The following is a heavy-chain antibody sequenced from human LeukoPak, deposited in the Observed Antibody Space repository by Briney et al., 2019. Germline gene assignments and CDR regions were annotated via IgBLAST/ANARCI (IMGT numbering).Heavy chain of an antibody. D-gene: IGHD2-15*01. J-gene: IGHJ4*02. CDR1: GGPISSSSYY. Sequence: SETLSLTCTVSGGPISSSSYYWGWIRQPPGKGLEWIGSIYYSGSTYYNPSLKSRVTISVDTSKNQFSLKLSSVTAADTAVYYCARRSGYCSGGSCYLGKGYFDYWGQGTLVTVSS. CDR2: IYYSGST. V-gene: IGHV4-39*01. CDR3: ARRSGYCSGGSCYLGKGYFDY.